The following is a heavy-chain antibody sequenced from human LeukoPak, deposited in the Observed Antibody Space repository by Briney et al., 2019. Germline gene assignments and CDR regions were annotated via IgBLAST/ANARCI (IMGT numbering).Heavy chain of an antibody. D-gene: IGHD2-15*01. J-gene: IGHJ4*02. Sequence: ASLTVSCKVSGDTLSELSMHWVRQPPGKGLEWMGGFDPEGGEAIYAQKFQGRLTMTEDTSTDTAYMDLRSLRSDDTAVYYCTAGGVYSLLDHWGQGTQVTVSS. V-gene: IGHV1-24*01. CDR2: FDPEGGEA. CDR3: TAGGVYSLLDH. CDR1: GDTLSELS.